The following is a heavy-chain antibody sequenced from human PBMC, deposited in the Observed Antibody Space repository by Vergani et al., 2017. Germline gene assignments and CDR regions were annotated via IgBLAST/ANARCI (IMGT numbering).Heavy chain of an antibody. CDR3: TRGRRFCGDGSCYWLRDHHYYGMDV. V-gene: IGHV3-15*07. CDR2: IKSTFDRGTT. J-gene: IGHJ6*01. D-gene: IGHD2-21*01. Sequence: EVQLVESGGGIVKPGGSLRLSCVASGFSFRNAWMNWVRRTPGKGLEWVGRIKSTFDRGTTDYAAAVKGRFTISRDDSKNTLFLQMNGLKTEDIGVYYCTRGRRFCGDGSCYWLRDHHYYGMDVWGQGTTVTVCS. CDR1: GFSFRNAW.